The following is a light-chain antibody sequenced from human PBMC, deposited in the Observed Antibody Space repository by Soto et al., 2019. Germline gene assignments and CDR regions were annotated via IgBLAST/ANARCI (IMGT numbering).Light chain of an antibody. V-gene: IGKV1-39*01. J-gene: IGKJ2*01. CDR3: QQSYRSPYT. CDR2: GAS. CDR1: QSITIY. Sequence: IQMTQSPSSLSASVGDSVPVTCRAGQSITIYLNWYQQKPGKAPTLLIYGASSLQSGVPSRFTGGGSRTDFTLTISSLQPEDFATYYCQQSYRSPYTFGQGTKLEIK.